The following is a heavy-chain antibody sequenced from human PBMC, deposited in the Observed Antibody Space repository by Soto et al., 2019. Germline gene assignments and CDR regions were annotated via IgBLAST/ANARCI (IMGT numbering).Heavy chain of an antibody. J-gene: IGHJ4*02. CDR2: VIPILGQP. CDR3: ARVGGVGAPPGADY. D-gene: IGHD1-26*01. CDR1: GGIFSSYA. Sequence: ASVKVSCKASGGIFSSYAISWLRQAPGQGLEWMGAVIPILGQPYYAQTLQGRVTITADESARTAYMELSSLRSEDTAVYFCARVGGVGAPPGADYWGQGTLVTVSS. V-gene: IGHV1-69*13.